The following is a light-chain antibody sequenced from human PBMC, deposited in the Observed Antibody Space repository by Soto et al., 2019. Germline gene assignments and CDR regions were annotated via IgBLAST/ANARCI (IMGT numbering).Light chain of an antibody. CDR2: EGS. CDR3: CSYAGSSTYV. J-gene: IGLJ1*01. Sequence: QSALTQPASVSGSPGQSITISCTGTSSDVGGYNFVAWYQQYPGKAPKVMIYEGSQRPSGVSTRFSGSRSGNTSSLTISGLQPEDEADYYCCSYAGSSTYVFGTGTKFTVL. CDR1: SSDVGGYNF. V-gene: IGLV2-23*01.